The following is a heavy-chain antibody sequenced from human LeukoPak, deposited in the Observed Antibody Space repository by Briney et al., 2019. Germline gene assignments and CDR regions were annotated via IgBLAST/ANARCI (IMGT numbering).Heavy chain of an antibody. Sequence: SVKVSCKASGGTFSSYAITWVRQAPGQGLEWMGGIIPIFGTANYAQKFQGRVTITADESTSTAYMELSSLRSEDTAVYYCARGEGSNDYVWGSGRYYYYMGVWGKGTTVTVSS. CDR3: ARGEGSNDYVWGSGRYYYYMGV. CDR2: IIPIFGTA. CDR1: GGTFSSYA. D-gene: IGHD3-16*01. J-gene: IGHJ6*03. V-gene: IGHV1-69*13.